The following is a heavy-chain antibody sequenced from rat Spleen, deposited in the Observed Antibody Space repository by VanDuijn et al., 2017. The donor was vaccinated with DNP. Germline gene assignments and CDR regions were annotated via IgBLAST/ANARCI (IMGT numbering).Heavy chain of an antibody. CDR1: GFTFNNYW. CDR2: IGSDGYAP. CDR3: VRWNSGHFDY. J-gene: IGHJ2*01. Sequence: EVQLVESGGDLVRPGRSLRLSCVVSGFTFNNYWMTWIRQAPTRGLEWVAYIGSDGYAPYYGVSVKGRFTISRDNAKSTLYLQMNSLRSEDMATYYCVRWNSGHFDYWGQGVMVTVSS. V-gene: IGHV5-22*01. D-gene: IGHD4-3*01.